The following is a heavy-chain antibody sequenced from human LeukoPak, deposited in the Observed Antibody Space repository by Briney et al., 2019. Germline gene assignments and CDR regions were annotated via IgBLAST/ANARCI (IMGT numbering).Heavy chain of an antibody. V-gene: IGHV3-73*01. D-gene: IGHD4-17*01. CDR3: TSSVTTRSDY. Sequence: PGGSLRLSCAASGFTFSGSAMHWVRQASGKGLEWVGRIRSKANNYATAYAASVKGRFTISRDDSKNTAYLQMNSLKTEDTAVYYCTSSVTTRSDYWGQGTLVTVSS. CDR2: IRSKANNYAT. CDR1: GFTFSGSA. J-gene: IGHJ4*02.